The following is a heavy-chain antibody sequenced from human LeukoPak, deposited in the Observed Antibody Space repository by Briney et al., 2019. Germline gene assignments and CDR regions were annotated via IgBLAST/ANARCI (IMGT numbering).Heavy chain of an antibody. V-gene: IGHV3-23*01. Sequence: GGSLRLSCAASGFTFSSYAMSWVRQAPGKGLEWVSAISGSGGSTYYADSVKGRFTISRDNSKNTLYLQMISLRAEDTAVYYCAKDMVRGVAPYYYYYGMDVWGQGTTVTVSS. CDR2: ISGSGGST. J-gene: IGHJ6*02. CDR1: GFTFSSYA. D-gene: IGHD3-10*01. CDR3: AKDMVRGVAPYYYYYGMDV.